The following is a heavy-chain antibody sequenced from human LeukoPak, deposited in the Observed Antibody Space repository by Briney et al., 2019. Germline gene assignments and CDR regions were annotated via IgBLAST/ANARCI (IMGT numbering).Heavy chain of an antibody. V-gene: IGHV1-69*04. CDR1: GGTFSSYA. J-gene: IGHJ6*02. D-gene: IGHD2-2*01. CDR3: ARRVVPAAPSLYGMDV. Sequence: ASVKVSCKASGGTFSSYAISWVRQAPGQGLEWMGRIIPILGIANYAQKFQGRVTITADKSTSTAYMELSSLRSEDTAVYYCARRVVPAAPSLYGMDVWGQGTTVTVSS. CDR2: IIPILGIA.